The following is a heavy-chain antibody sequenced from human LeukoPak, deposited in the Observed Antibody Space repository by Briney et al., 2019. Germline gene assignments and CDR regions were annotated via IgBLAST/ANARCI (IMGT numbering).Heavy chain of an antibody. D-gene: IGHD3-16*01. CDR2: ISYDGSNK. V-gene: IGHV3-30-3*01. CDR1: GFTFSSYA. J-gene: IGHJ4*02. Sequence: GGSLRLSCAASGFTFSSYAMHWVRQAPGKGLEWVAVISYDGSNKYYADSVKGRFTISRDNSKNTLYLQMNSLRAEDTAVHYCARDGGAFDYWGQGTLVTVSS. CDR3: ARDGGAFDY.